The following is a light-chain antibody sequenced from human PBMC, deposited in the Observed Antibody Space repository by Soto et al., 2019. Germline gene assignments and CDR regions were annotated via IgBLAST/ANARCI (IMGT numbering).Light chain of an antibody. CDR3: LQHYNYPWT. CDR2: AAS. V-gene: IGKV1-6*01. CDR1: QDIRYD. J-gene: IGKJ1*01. Sequence: AIQMTQSPSSLSAFVGDRVTITCRARQDIRYDLDWYQQKPEKAPKRLIYAASSLQSGVPSRFSGSGSGTDFTLTISSLQPEDFATYYCLQHYNYPWTFGQGTKVDIK.